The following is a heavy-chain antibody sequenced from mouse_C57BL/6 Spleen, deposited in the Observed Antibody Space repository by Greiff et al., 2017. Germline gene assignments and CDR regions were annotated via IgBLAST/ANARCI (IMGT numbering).Heavy chain of an antibody. CDR2: IDPSDSET. D-gene: IGHD2-4*01. V-gene: IGHV1-52*01. Sequence: QVQLKQSGAELVRPGSSVKLSCKASGYTFTSYWMHWVKQRPIQGLEWIGNIDPSDSETHYNQKFKDKATLTVDKSSSTAYMQLSSLTSEDSAVYYCARSMITTTSYFDYWGQGTTLTVSS. CDR1: GYTFTSYW. CDR3: ARSMITTTSYFDY. J-gene: IGHJ2*01.